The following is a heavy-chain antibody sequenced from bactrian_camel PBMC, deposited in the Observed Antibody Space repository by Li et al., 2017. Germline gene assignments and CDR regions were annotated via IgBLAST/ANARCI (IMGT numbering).Heavy chain of an antibody. CDR2: ARSGGGST. Sequence: DVQLVESGGGVVQPGGSLRLVCTASGFTFSSFAMNWVRQAPGKGLEWVSVARSGGGSTYHADSVKGRFTISRDNAKNTLYLQLNSLKTEDTAMYYCALSVSGLMGGQGTQVTVS. V-gene: IGHV3S31*01. J-gene: IGHJ4*01. CDR3: ALSVSGLM. D-gene: IGHD3*01. CDR1: GFTFSSFA.